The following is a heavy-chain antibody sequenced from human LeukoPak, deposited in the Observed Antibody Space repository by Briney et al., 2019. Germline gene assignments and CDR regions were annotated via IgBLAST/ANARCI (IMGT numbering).Heavy chain of an antibody. CDR3: ARGLGKSSLGYYYYGMDV. V-gene: IGHV3-21*01. Sequence: GGSLRLSCAASGFTFSSYWMNWVRQAPGKGLEWVSSISSSSSYIYYADSVKGRFTISRDNAKNSLYLQMNSLRAEDTAVYYCARGLGKSSLGYYYYGMDVWGQGTTVTVSS. J-gene: IGHJ6*02. CDR2: ISSSSSYI. CDR1: GFTFSSYW. D-gene: IGHD3-16*01.